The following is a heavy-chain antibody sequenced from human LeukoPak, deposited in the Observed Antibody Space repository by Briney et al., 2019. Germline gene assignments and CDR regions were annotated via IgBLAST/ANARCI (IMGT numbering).Heavy chain of an antibody. J-gene: IGHJ4*02. CDR1: GGSISSSSYY. CDR2: MNHSGST. CDR3: ARLSRRDYYGSGSYYDY. V-gene: IGHV4-39*07. Sequence: SETLSLTCTVSGGSISSSSYYWGWIRQPPGKGLEWIGEMNHSGSTNYNPSLKSRVTISVDTSKNQFSLKLSSVTAADTAVYYCARLSRRDYYGSGSYYDYWGQGTLVTVSS. D-gene: IGHD3-10*01.